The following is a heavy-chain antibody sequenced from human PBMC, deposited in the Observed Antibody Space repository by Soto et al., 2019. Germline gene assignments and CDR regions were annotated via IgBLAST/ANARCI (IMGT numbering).Heavy chain of an antibody. J-gene: IGHJ6*02. D-gene: IGHD5-18*01. CDR1: GFTFTDHY. V-gene: IGHV3-11*01. CDR2: ISGSGSTI. Sequence: QVQLVESGGGLVKPGGSLRLSCAASGFTFTDHYMSWVRQAPGKGLEWVSYISGSGSTIYYADSVEGRFTISRDNAKNSLYLQMNSLRSEDTAVYYWASARGYSYGDYYYGMDVWGQGTTVTVS. CDR3: ASARGYSYGDYYYGMDV.